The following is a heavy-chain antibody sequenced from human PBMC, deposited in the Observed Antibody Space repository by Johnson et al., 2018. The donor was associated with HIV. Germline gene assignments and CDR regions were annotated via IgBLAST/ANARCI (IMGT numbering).Heavy chain of an antibody. D-gene: IGHD4-17*01. CDR3: ARDYGDYAHDAFDI. J-gene: IGHJ3*02. CDR2: ISYDGSNK. Sequence: VQVVESGGGVVQPGRSLRLSCAASGFTFSSYAMHWVRQAPGKGLEWVAVISYDGSNKYYADSVKGRFTISRDNSKNTLYLQMNSLRAEDTAVYYCARDYGDYAHDAFDIWGQGTMVTVSS. CDR1: GFTFSSYA. V-gene: IGHV3-30-3*01.